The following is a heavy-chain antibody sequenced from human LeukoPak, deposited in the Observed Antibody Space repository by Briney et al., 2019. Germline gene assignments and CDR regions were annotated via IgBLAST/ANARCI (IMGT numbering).Heavy chain of an antibody. Sequence: PGGSLRLSCTASGFTFSAYAMMWVRQAPGKGPEWVSAIRGGGGSAFYADSVKGRFTISRDNSKYTLFLQMNSLRAEDTAVYYCARLPVDIVVVPAAGGESLGFDPWGQGTLVTVSS. D-gene: IGHD2-2*03. CDR2: IRGGGGSA. CDR3: ARLPVDIVVVPAAGGESLGFDP. J-gene: IGHJ5*02. CDR1: GFTFSAYA. V-gene: IGHV3-23*01.